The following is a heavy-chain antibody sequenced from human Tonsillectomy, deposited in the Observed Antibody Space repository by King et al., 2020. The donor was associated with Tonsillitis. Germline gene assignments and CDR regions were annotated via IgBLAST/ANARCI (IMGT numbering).Heavy chain of an antibody. J-gene: IGHJ4*02. V-gene: IGHV1-8*01. CDR2: MNPNSGNT. D-gene: IGHD3-22*01. CDR1: GYTFTSYD. CDR3: ARMYTGAGMYSGGYYYDINY. Sequence: QSQLVQSGAEVKKPGASVKVACKASGYTFTSYDIIWVRQAPGQGLEWMGWMNPNSGNTGYGQKFQGCVTMTRNTSISTAYMELSSLRSEDTAVYYCARMYTGAGMYSGGYYYDINYWGQGTQVTVSS.